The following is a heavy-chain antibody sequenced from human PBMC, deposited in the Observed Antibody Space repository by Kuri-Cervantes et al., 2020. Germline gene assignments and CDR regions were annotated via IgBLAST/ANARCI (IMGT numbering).Heavy chain of an antibody. CDR2: INPNSGGT. J-gene: IGHJ4*02. D-gene: IGHD3-22*01. CDR3: ARNYDSSGYYPPPATH. CDR1: GYTFTGYY. Sequence: ASVKVSCKASGYTFTGYYMHWVRQAPGQGLEWMGWINPNSGGTNYAQKFQGRVTMTRDTSISTAYMELGRLRSDDTAVYYCARNYDSSGYYPPPATHWGQGTLVTVSS. V-gene: IGHV1-2*02.